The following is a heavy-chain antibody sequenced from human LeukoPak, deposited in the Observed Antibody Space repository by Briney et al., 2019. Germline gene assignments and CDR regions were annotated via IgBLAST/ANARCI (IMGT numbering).Heavy chain of an antibody. CDR2: ISYDGSNK. Sequence: HPGGSLRLSCAASGFTFSSYGMHWVRQAPGKGLEWVAVISYDGSNKYYADSVKGRFTISRDNSKNTLYLQMNSLRTEDTAVYYCARNNYGEYYFDYWGQGTLVTVSS. J-gene: IGHJ4*02. CDR1: GFTFSSYG. V-gene: IGHV3-30*19. D-gene: IGHD4-17*01. CDR3: ARNNYGEYYFDY.